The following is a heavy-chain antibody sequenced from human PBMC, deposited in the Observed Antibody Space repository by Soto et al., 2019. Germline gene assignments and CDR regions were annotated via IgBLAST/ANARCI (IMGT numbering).Heavy chain of an antibody. J-gene: IGHJ6*02. CDR1: GYSFTSYW. CDR2: IDPSDSYT. Sequence: PGESLKISCKGSGYSFTSYWISWVRQMPGKGLEWMGRIDPSDSYTNYSPSFQGHVTISADKSISTAYLQWSSLKASDTAMYYCARHPPIVLMVYAIHYGMDVWGQRTTVPVSS. V-gene: IGHV5-10-1*01. D-gene: IGHD2-8*01. CDR3: ARHPPIVLMVYAIHYGMDV.